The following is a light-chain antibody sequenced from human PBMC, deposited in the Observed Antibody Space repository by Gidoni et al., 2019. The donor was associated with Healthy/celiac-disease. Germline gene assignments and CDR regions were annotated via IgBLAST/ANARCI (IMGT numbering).Light chain of an antibody. J-gene: IGKJ1*01. V-gene: IGKV3-20*01. CDR1: QSVSSSY. CDR2: GAS. Sequence: IVLTQSPGTLSLSPGERATLPGRASQSVSSSYLAWYQQKPGQAPRLLIYGASSRATGIPDRFSGSGSGTDFTLTISRLEPEDFAVYYCQQYGSSPWTFGQGTKVEIK. CDR3: QQYGSSPWT.